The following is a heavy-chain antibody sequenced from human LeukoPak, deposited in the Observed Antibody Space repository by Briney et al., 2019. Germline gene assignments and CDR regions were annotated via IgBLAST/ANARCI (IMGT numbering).Heavy chain of an antibody. CDR3: ARDRREFTGYCDY. Sequence: SETLSLTCTVSGGSISSYYWSWIRQPPAQGLEWIGYIYYSGSTNYNPSLKSRVTISVDTSKNQFSLKLSSVTAADTAVYYCARDRREFTGYCDYWGQGTLVTVSS. CDR1: GGSISSYY. CDR2: IYYSGST. V-gene: IGHV4-59*01. J-gene: IGHJ4*02. D-gene: IGHD3-10*01.